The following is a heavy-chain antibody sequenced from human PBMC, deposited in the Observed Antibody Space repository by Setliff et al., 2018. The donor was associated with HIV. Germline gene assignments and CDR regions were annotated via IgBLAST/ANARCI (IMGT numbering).Heavy chain of an antibody. CDR2: ISAYNGNT. V-gene: IGHV1-18*01. CDR3: ARHYYRLVFDI. J-gene: IGHJ3*02. CDR1: GYTFTSYG. Sequence: ASVKVSCKASGYTFTSYGISWVRQAPGQGLEWMGWISAYNGNTNYAQKLQGRVTMTTDTSTNTAYMELRNLRSDDTAVYYCARHYYRLVFDIWGQWTMVTVSS. D-gene: IGHD3-22*01.